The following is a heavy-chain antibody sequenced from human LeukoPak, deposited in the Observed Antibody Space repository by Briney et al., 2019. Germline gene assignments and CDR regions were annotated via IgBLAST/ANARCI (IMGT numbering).Heavy chain of an antibody. CDR3: ASDHGQSTLLN. V-gene: IGHV4-34*01. J-gene: IGHJ4*02. D-gene: IGHD4-17*01. Sequence: SETLSLTCAVYGGSFSTYYWSWIRQPPGKGLEWIGEIDHSGSTNYNPSLESRVTISVDTSKNQFSLKLSSVTAADTALYYCASDHGQSTLLNWGQGTLVTVSS. CDR1: GGSFSTYY. CDR2: IDHSGST.